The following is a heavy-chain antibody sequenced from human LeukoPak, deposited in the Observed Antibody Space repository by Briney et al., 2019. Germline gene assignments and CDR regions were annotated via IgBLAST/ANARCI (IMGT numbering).Heavy chain of an antibody. J-gene: IGHJ6*03. CDR3: AKGSKAVVFTRDHYMDV. CDR2: IKQDGSEK. D-gene: IGHD3-22*01. CDR1: GFTFSSYW. V-gene: IGHV3-7*01. Sequence: GGSLRLSCAASGFTFSSYWMSWVRQAPGKGLEWVANIKQDGSEKYYVGSVKGRFTISRDNAKNSLYLQVNSLRAEDTAVYYCAKGSKAVVFTRDHYMDVWGKGTTVTISS.